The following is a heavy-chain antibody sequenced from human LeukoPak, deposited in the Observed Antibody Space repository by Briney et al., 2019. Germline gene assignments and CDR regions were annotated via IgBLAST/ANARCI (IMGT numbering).Heavy chain of an antibody. CDR3: ARSNWFDP. J-gene: IGHJ5*02. V-gene: IGHV3-74*01. CDR1: GFTFSPYW. Sequence: PGGSLRLSCAASGFTFSPYWMHWVRQAPGKGLVWVSRMNGDGRTTDYADSVKGRFTISGDNAKNTLYLQMNSLRAEDTAVYYCARSNWFDPWGQGTLVTVSS. CDR2: MNGDGRTT.